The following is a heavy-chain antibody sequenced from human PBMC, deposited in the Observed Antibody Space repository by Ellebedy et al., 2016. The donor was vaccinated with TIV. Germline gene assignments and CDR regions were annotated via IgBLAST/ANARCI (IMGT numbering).Heavy chain of an antibody. CDR2: VSERDGRT. J-gene: IGHJ4*01. V-gene: IGHV3-23*01. CDR3: TKRADNWGFFDY. D-gene: IGHD1-1*01. Sequence: GESLKISCAASGFTFSDYVMAWVRQVPGKGLERVSAVSERDGRTFYADSVKGRFSISRDNFDNTLFLHMHSLTAGDTAVYYCTKRADNWGFFDYWGHGTLVTVSS. CDR1: GFTFSDYV.